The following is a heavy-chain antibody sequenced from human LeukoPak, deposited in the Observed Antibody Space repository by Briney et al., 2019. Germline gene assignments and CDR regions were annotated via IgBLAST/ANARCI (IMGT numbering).Heavy chain of an antibody. CDR1: GLTFSTYE. CDR3: ARGDGGYYYGMDV. Sequence: GGSLRLSCAASGLTFSTYEMNWVRQAPGKGLEWVSYISVSGGTIKYADSVKGRFTISRDNAKNSLYLQLNSLRAEDTAVYYCARGDGGYYYGMDVWGQGTTVTVSS. D-gene: IGHD3-3*01. CDR2: ISVSGGTI. V-gene: IGHV3-48*03. J-gene: IGHJ6*02.